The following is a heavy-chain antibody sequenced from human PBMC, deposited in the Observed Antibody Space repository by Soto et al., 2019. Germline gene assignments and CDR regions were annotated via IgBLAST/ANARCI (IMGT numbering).Heavy chain of an antibody. CDR1: GFTFGTYS. V-gene: IGHV3-21*01. Sequence: GSLRLSCAASGFTFGTYSMDWVRQAPGKGLEWVSSISGSNSHIKYADSVKGRFTISRDNAKNSVYLQMNSLRADDTAVYYCARDDNCPIVAFDIWGQGTMVTVSS. J-gene: IGHJ3*02. CDR3: ARDDNCPIVAFDI. CDR2: ISGSNSHI. D-gene: IGHD1-1*01.